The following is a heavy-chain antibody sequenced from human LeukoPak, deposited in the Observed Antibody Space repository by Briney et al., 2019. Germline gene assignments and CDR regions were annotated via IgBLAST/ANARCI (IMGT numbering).Heavy chain of an antibody. Sequence: SGPTLLHPNRTLTLTCTFSGFGVSTSGVGGGWIRQPQVKALEWHTLIYCDDNNRYTPSLKSTLTISKDTSKNQVVLTMTNMYPVDTATYYCAHKPPAIIFYFDYWGQGTLVTVPS. CDR1: GFGVSTSGVG. D-gene: IGHD2-2*01. V-gene: IGHV2-5*02. CDR2: IYCDDNN. J-gene: IGHJ4*02. CDR3: AHKPPAIIFYFDY.